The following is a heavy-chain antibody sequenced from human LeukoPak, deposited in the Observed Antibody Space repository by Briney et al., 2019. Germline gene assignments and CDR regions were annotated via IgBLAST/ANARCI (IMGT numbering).Heavy chain of an antibody. CDR1: GYTFTSYG. CDR3: ARDRMRLRPLYYYGMDV. CDR2: ISAYNGNT. V-gene: IGHV1-18*01. J-gene: IGHJ6*02. D-gene: IGHD2/OR15-2a*01. Sequence: ASVKVSCKASGYTFTSYGISWVRQAPGQGLEWMGWISAYNGNTNYAQKLQGRVTMTTDTSTSTAYMELRSLRSDDTAVYYCARDRMRLRPLYYYGMDVWGQGTTVTVSS.